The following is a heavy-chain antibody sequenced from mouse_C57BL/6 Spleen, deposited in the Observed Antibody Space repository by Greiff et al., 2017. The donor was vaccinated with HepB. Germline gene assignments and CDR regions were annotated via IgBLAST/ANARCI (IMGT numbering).Heavy chain of an antibody. D-gene: IGHD2-5*01. CDR1: GYAFSCYC. J-gene: IGHJ3*01. Sequence: VQLQQSGPVLVKPGASVPISCKASGYAFSCYCMNWFKQRPGQSLEWIGQIYPGDGDTNYNGKFKGKATLTADKSSSTAYMQLSSLTSEDSAVYFCARDSKFAYWGQGTLVTVSA. CDR3: ARDSKFAY. V-gene: IGHV1-80*01. CDR2: IYPGDGDT.